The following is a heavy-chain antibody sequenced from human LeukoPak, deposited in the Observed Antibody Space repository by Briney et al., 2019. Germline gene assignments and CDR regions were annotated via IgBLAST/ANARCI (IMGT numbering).Heavy chain of an antibody. D-gene: IGHD2-2*01. J-gene: IGHJ4*02. CDR3: ARHSRYQLLADFDY. CDR1: GGSIGFCGSISSSQYS. V-gene: IGHV4-39*01. Sequence: SGTLSLTCTISGGSIGFCGSISSSQYSWGRIPQAPGVGPARTWSIYYSGTTYYNPSLKSRVTISVDTSKNQFSLKLSSATAADTAVYYCARHSRYQLLADFDYWGQGTLVTVSS. CDR2: IYYSGTT.